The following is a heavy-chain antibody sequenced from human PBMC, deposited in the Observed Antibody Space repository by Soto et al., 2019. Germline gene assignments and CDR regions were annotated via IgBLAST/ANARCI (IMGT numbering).Heavy chain of an antibody. J-gene: IGHJ3*01. Sequence: GASVKVSCKTSGDIFSNYGIGWVREAPGQGLQWMGGIIPLSGTVNYAQSFQGSVTLTADESTTTAHMELSSLRSEDTAVYYCARAPNPDYTALGPDAFDVWGQGTRVTVSS. V-gene: IGHV1-69*13. D-gene: IGHD5-18*01. CDR1: GDIFSNYG. CDR3: ARAPNPDYTALGPDAFDV. CDR2: IIPLSGTV.